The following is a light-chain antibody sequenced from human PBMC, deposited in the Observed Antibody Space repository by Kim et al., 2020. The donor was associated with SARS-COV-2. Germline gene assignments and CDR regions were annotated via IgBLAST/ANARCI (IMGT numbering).Light chain of an antibody. CDR1: AVTFTSAHW. J-gene: IGLJ3*02. CDR2: DTS. Sequence: PGGTVTLTCGSSAVTFTSAHWPCWFQQQPRQAPRTLICDTSSDHSGTPPRSSGSRLGGKAVLSLWGGQPEDVADYYCVLSYNDAGVFGGGTQLTVL. V-gene: IGLV7-46*01. CDR3: VLSYNDAGV.